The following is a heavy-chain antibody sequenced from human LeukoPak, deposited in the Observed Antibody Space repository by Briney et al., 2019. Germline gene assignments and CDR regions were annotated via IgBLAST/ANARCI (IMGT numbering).Heavy chain of an antibody. CDR3: VRHDGRSGGTMGAFDS. J-gene: IGHJ5*01. V-gene: IGHV4-39*01. CDR1: GGSISSINHH. D-gene: IGHD4-23*01. Sequence: SETLSLTCTVSGGSISSINHHWGWVRQSPGKDLEWIGSIYNGRTTFSNPSLNSRVTISIVSSKNQFSLQLNSVTAADTAVYYCVRHDGRSGGTMGAFDSWGQGSLVTVSS. CDR2: IYNGRTT.